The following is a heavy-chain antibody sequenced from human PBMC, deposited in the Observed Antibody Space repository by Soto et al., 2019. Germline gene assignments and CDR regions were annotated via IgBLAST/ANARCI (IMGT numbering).Heavy chain of an antibody. D-gene: IGHD1-20*01. Sequence: QVRLVQSGAEMKKPGASVKVSCKASGYTFSRHGISWVRQAPGQGLEWLGWITLYNGNTNYARTFKGRVTMTADPSATTAHMQLTSLRSDDTAVYYCTRVSSDTLITGAFDYRGQGALVTVSS. J-gene: IGHJ4*02. CDR3: TRVSSDTLITGAFDY. CDR2: ITLYNGNT. CDR1: GYTFSRHG. V-gene: IGHV1-18*01.